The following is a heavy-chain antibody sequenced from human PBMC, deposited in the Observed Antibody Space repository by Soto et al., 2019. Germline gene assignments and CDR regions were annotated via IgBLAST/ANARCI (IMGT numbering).Heavy chain of an antibody. CDR3: TAGSPFNY. Sequence: PGGSLRLSCAASGFTFNTAWLTWARQAPGKGLEWVGRIKGKPDGGATDYAALVEGRFMISRDDSQITVFLQMNSLKTDDTAVYYFTAGSPFNYWGPGTLVTVSS. J-gene: IGHJ4*02. V-gene: IGHV3-15*01. CDR1: GFTFNTAW. CDR2: IKGKPDGGAT.